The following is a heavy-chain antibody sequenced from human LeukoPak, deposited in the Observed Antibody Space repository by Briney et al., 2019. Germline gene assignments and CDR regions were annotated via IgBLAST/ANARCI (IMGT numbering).Heavy chain of an antibody. CDR1: GGSISSSSYY. CDR2: IYYSGST. CDR3: ARQPLQLYIAAAGQFDY. V-gene: IGHV4-39*01. J-gene: IGHJ4*02. D-gene: IGHD6-13*01. Sequence: SETLSLTCTVSGGSISSSSYYWGWIRQPPGKGLEWIGSIYYSGSTYYNPSLKSRVTISVDTSKNQFSLKLSSVTAADTAVYYCARQPLQLYIAAAGQFDYWGQGTLVTVSS.